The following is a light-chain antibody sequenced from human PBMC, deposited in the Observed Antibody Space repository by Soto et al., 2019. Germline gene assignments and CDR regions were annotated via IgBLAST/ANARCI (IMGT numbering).Light chain of an antibody. CDR1: QSVLYSSNNKNY. CDR2: WAS. Sequence: DIVMTQSPDSLAVSLGERATINCKSSQSVLYSSNNKNYLAWYQQKPGQPPKLLIYWASTRESGVPDRFSGSGSGTDFTLTISSLQAEDVAVYYCQQSYNIPYTFGQGTELEIK. V-gene: IGKV4-1*01. J-gene: IGKJ2*01. CDR3: QQSYNIPYT.